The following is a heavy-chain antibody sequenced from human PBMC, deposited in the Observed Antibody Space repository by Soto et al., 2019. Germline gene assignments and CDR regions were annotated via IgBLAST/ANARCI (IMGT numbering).Heavy chain of an antibody. J-gene: IGHJ4*02. V-gene: IGHV1-2*04. CDR2: INPNSGGT. D-gene: IGHD2-2*01. Sequence: ASVKVSCKASGYTFTGYYMHWVRQAPGQGLEWMGWINPNSGGTNYAQKFQGWVTMTRDTSISTAYMELSRLRSDDTAVYYCAKDGGPAYCNSPGCSAEHFDYWGQGTQVTVAS. CDR1: GYTFTGYY. CDR3: AKDGGPAYCNSPGCSAEHFDY.